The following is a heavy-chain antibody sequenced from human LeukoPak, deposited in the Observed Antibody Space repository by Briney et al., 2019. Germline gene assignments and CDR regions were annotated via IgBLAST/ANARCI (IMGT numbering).Heavy chain of an antibody. CDR1: GFTFTKYA. J-gene: IGHJ4*02. Sequence: GGSLRLSCATSGFTFTKYAMSWVRQAAGKGLEWVSAIGGSGTKTFYAESVKGRFTISRDNSNNILFLQMNSLRAEDTAVYYCARDQDWNDRGGLDYWGQGTLVIVSS. V-gene: IGHV3-23*01. CDR3: ARDQDWNDRGGLDY. D-gene: IGHD1-1*01. CDR2: IGGSGTKT.